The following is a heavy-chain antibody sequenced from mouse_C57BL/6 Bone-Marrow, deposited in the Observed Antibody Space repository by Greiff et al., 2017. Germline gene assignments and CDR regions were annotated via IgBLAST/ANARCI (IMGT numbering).Heavy chain of an antibody. CDR1: GYTFTNYW. Sequence: QVQLQQSGAELVRPGTSVKMSCKASGYTFTNYWIGWAKQRPGHGLEWIGDIYPGGGYTNYNEKFKGKATLTADKSSSTAYMQFSSLTSEDSAIYYCARFLGGNYPPYAMDYWGQGTSVTVSS. J-gene: IGHJ4*01. CDR2: IYPGGGYT. CDR3: ARFLGGNYPPYAMDY. V-gene: IGHV1-63*01. D-gene: IGHD2-1*01.